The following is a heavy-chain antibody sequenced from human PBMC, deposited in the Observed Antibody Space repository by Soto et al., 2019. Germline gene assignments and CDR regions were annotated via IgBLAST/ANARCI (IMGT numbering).Heavy chain of an antibody. J-gene: IGHJ4*02. Sequence: QVQLVQSGAEVKKPGSSVKVSCKASGGTFSSYAISWVRQAPGQGLEWMGGIIPIFGTANYAQKFQGRVTLTADKSTSTAYMELGSLRSEDTVVYYGASYRHSSSGYRMDYWGQVTLVTVSS. CDR1: GGTFSSYA. CDR2: IIPIFGTA. CDR3: ASYRHSSSGYRMDY. D-gene: IGHD6-13*01. V-gene: IGHV1-69*06.